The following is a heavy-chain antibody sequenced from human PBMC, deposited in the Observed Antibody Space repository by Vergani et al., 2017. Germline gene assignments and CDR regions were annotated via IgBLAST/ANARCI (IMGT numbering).Heavy chain of an antibody. CDR3: ARVSRGDNSGWEPFDY. V-gene: IGHV1-69*02. CDR1: GDIFNNYT. Sequence: QVHLEQSGTEVKKPGSSVKVSCKVSGDIFNNYTVTWVRQAPGQGLEWMGRIIPIIRLATSAQKFQDRVKITGDTSTNTVYMEMNKLRSEDTAVYYCARVSRGDNSGWEPFDYWGQGTLVTVSA. CDR2: IIPIIRLA. J-gene: IGHJ4*02. D-gene: IGHD6-19*01.